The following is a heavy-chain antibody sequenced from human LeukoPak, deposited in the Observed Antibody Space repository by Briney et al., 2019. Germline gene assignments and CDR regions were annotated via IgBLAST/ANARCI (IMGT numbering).Heavy chain of an antibody. Sequence: GGSLRLSCAASGFTFSSYLMHWVRQAPGKGLVWVSRINTDGSSTTYADSVKGRFTISRDNAKNTLYLQMNSLSAEDTAVYYCARGYSSSYRIDYWGQGTLGTVSS. CDR3: ARGYSSSYRIDY. D-gene: IGHD6-6*01. V-gene: IGHV3-74*01. CDR1: GFTFSSYL. CDR2: INTDGSST. J-gene: IGHJ4*02.